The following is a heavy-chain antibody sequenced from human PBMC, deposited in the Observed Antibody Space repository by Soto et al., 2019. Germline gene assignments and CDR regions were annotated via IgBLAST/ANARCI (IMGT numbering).Heavy chain of an antibody. CDR2: IVVGSGNT. CDR1: VFTFTSSA. Sequence: GXSGKASCKDSVFTFTSSAVQWVRQARGQRLEWIGWIVVGSGNTNYAQKFQERVTITRDMSTSTAYMELSSLRSEDTAVYYCAAGGDTAMVTDARPATHYYYGMDVWGQGTTVTAP. J-gene: IGHJ6*02. CDR3: AAGGDTAMVTDARPATHYYYGMDV. D-gene: IGHD5-18*01. V-gene: IGHV1-58*01.